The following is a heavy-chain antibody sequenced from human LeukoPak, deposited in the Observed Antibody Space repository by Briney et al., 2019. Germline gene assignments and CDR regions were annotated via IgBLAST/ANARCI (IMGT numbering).Heavy chain of an antibody. D-gene: IGHD6-6*01. V-gene: IGHV1-69*05. CDR2: IIPVFGTA. CDR3: ARVPPLTGQLVRGLYYYYYMDV. CDR1: GGTFSSYA. Sequence: SVKVSCKASGGTFSSYAISWVRQAPGQGLEWMGGIIPVFGTANYAQKFQGRVTITTDESTSTAYMELSSLRSEDTAVYYCARVPPLTGQLVRGLYYYYYMDVWGKGTTVTVSS. J-gene: IGHJ6*03.